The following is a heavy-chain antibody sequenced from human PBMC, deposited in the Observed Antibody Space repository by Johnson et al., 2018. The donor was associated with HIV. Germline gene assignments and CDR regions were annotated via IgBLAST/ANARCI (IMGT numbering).Heavy chain of an antibody. CDR3: VRRMVVGYVAFDI. V-gene: IGHV3-11*04. CDR2: ISSSGRTT. J-gene: IGHJ3*02. D-gene: IGHD2-21*01. CDR1: GFTFSDHY. Sequence: QVQLVESGGGLVKAGGSLRLSCAASGFTFSDHYMTWIRQAPGKGLECISSISSSGRTTYYADSVKGRFTISRNNVQNSMFLQMNSRRADDTAVYFCVRRMVVGYVAFDIWGQGTMVSVSS.